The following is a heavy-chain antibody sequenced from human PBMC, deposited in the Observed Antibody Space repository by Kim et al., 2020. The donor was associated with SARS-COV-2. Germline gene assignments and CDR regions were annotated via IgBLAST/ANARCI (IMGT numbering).Heavy chain of an antibody. CDR2: IDYSGST. V-gene: IGHV4-39*01. J-gene: IGHJ2*01. D-gene: IGHD7-27*01. CDR1: GGSISSSTYY. CDR3: GRPQLTGAINWYFDL. Sequence: SETLSLTCTVSGGSISSSTYYWCWIRQPPGKGLEWIASIDYSGSTSYNPSLQTRVTMSVDTSKNQFSLNLTSVTAADTAVYYCGRPQLTGAINWYFDLWG.